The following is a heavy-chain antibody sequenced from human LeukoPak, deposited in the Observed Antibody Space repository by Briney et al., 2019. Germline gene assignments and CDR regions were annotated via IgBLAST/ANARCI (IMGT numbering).Heavy chain of an antibody. CDR3: ARLTYYDYVWGSFNAFDI. D-gene: IGHD3-16*01. Sequence: SETLSLTCAVYGGSFSGCYWSWIRQPPGKGLEWVGEINHSGSTNYNPSLKSRVTISVDTSKTQFSLKLSSVTAADTAVYYCARLTYYDYVWGSFNAFDIWGQGTMVTVSS. CDR2: INHSGST. V-gene: IGHV4-34*01. J-gene: IGHJ3*02. CDR1: GGSFSGCY.